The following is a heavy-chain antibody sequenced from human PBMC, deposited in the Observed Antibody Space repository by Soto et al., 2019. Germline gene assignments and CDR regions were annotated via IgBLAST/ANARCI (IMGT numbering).Heavy chain of an antibody. D-gene: IGHD2-15*01. Sequence: EVQLVESGGGLVKPGGSLRLSCAASGFTFSSYSMNWVRQAPGKGLEWVSSISSSSSYIYYADSVKGRFTISRDNAKNSLYLQMNSQRAEDTAVYYCSRVPSGYCSGGSCYPSYYYYCYYMYVWGKGTTVTVSS. CDR3: SRVPSGYCSGGSCYPSYYYYCYYMYV. CDR2: ISSSSSYI. J-gene: IGHJ6*03. CDR1: GFTFSSYS. V-gene: IGHV3-21*01.